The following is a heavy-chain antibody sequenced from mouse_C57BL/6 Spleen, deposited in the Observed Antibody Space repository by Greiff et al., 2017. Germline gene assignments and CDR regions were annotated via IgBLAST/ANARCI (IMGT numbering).Heavy chain of an antibody. Sequence: VHLVESGPGLVAPSQSLSITCTVSGFSLTSYAISWVRQPPGKGLEWLGVIWTGGGTNYNSALKSRLSISKDNSKSQVFLKMNSLQTDDTARYYCARNSGRMGYYFDYWGQGTTLTVSS. J-gene: IGHJ2*01. CDR1: GFSLTSYA. CDR3: ARNSGRMGYYFDY. D-gene: IGHD2-3*01. CDR2: IWTGGGT. V-gene: IGHV2-9-1*01.